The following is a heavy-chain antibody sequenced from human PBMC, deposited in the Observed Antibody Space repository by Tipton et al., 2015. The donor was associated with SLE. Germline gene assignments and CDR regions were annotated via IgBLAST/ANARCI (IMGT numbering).Heavy chain of an antibody. Sequence: SLRLSCTTSGFAFDDHGMIWVRQAPGKGLEWLGFIRRKDYGGTAEYAASVKGRFTVSRDDSRSIAYLQMNSLKAEDTAVYYCTTDYGSFAYWGQGALVTVSS. CDR1: GFAFDDHG. V-gene: IGHV3-49*04. D-gene: IGHD3-10*01. J-gene: IGHJ4*02. CDR3: TTDYGSFAY. CDR2: IRRKDYGGTA.